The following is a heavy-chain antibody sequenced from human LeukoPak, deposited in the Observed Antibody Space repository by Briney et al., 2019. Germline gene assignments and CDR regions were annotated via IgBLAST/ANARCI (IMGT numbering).Heavy chain of an antibody. V-gene: IGHV1-18*01. CDR1: GYTFTSYG. Sequence: ASVKVSRKASGYTFTSYGISWVRQAPGQGLEWMGWISAYNGNTNYAQKLQGRVTMTTDTSTSTAYMELRSLRSDDTAVYYCARLYCSSTSCYTGVYMDVWGQGTSVTVSS. CDR2: ISAYNGNT. CDR3: ARLYCSSTSCYTGVYMDV. J-gene: IGHJ6*02. D-gene: IGHD2-2*02.